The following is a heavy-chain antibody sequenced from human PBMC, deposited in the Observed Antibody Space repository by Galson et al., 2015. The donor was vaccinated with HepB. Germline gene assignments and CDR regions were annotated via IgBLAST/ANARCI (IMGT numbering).Heavy chain of an antibody. V-gene: IGHV1-69*02. CDR1: GGTFSTYT. J-gene: IGHJ3*01. Sequence: SVKVSCKASGGTFSTYTFNWVRQAPGQGLEWVGRIIPILDIPNYAQKFQGRVTITADKSTSTAYMELSSLRSEDRAVYYCAGPDPAAGNAFDLWGQGTMVTVSS. D-gene: IGHD6-13*01. CDR3: AGPDPAAGNAFDL. CDR2: IIPILDIP.